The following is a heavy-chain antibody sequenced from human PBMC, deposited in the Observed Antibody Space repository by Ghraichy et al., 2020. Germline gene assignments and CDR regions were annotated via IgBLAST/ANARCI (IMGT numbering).Heavy chain of an antibody. V-gene: IGHV3-53*01. J-gene: IGHJ5*02. CDR1: GFTVSSNY. CDR3: ARGFFKQLWPRDNWFDP. D-gene: IGHD5-18*01. CDR2: IYSGGST. Sequence: GESLNISCAASGFTVSSNYMSWVRQAPGKGLEWVSVIYSGGSTYYADSVKGRFTISRDNSKNTLYLQMNSLRAEDTAVYYCARGFFKQLWPRDNWFDPWGQGTLVTVSS.